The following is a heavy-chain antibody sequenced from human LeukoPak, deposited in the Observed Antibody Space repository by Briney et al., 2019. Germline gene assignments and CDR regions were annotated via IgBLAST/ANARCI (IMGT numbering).Heavy chain of an antibody. J-gene: IGHJ4*02. CDR3: ATAAWGSGSYYYFDY. D-gene: IGHD3-10*01. CDR2: FDPEDGET. CDR1: GYTLTELS. V-gene: IGHV1-24*01. Sequence: GASVKVSCKVSGYTLTELSMHWVRQAPGKGLEWMGGFDPEDGETIYALKFQGRVTMTEDTSTDTAYMELSSLRSEDTAVYYCATAAWGSGSYYYFDYWGQGTLVTVSS.